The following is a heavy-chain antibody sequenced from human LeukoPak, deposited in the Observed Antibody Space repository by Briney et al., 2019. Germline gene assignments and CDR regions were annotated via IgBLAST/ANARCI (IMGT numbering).Heavy chain of an antibody. Sequence: QPGGSLRLSCAASEFTVGSNYMSWVRQGPGKGLEWVSVIYSGGSTYYADSVKGRFAISRDNSKNTLYLQMNSLRAEDTAVYYCARERGVGGSGTLDYWGQGTLVAVSS. J-gene: IGHJ4*02. CDR1: EFTVGSNY. D-gene: IGHD3-10*01. V-gene: IGHV3-53*01. CDR2: IYSGGST. CDR3: ARERGVGGSGTLDY.